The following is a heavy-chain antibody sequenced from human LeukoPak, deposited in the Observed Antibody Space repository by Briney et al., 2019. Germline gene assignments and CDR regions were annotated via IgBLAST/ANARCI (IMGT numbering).Heavy chain of an antibody. CDR3: AKDRGSGSFYPDYFQH. CDR2: TSSSDAGT. D-gene: IGHD3-10*01. J-gene: IGHJ1*01. Sequence: GGSLRLSCAASGFTLSTYAMSWVRQTPGKGLEWVAATSSSDAGTYHADSVRGRFTISRDNSKNTLYLQMNSLRAEDTAVYYCAKDRGSGSFYPDYFQHWGQGTLVTVSS. V-gene: IGHV3-23*01. CDR1: GFTLSTYA.